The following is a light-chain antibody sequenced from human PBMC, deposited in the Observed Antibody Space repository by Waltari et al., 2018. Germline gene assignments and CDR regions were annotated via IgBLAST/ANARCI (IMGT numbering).Light chain of an antibody. V-gene: IGKV1-39*01. Sequence: DIQMTQSPSSLSASIGDRITITFRTSQTISKFLNWYQQKRGKAPKLLISGASNLQSGVPLSFSGSGSGTDFTLTISSLQPEYFATYYCQQTYSIPYTFGQGTNLEIK. J-gene: IGKJ2*01. CDR2: GAS. CDR3: QQTYSIPYT. CDR1: QTISKF.